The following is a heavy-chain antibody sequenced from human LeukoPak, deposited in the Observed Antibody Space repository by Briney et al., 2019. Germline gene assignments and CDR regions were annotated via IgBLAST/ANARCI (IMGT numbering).Heavy chain of an antibody. CDR2: INPNSGGT. Sequence: ASVKVSCKASGYTFTGYYMHWVRQAPGQGLEWMGWINPNSGGTNYAQKFQGRVTMTRDTSISTACMELSSLRSEDTAVYYCARDGYYYGSGRSNWFDPWGQGTLVTVSS. CDR3: ARDGYYYGSGRSNWFDP. J-gene: IGHJ5*02. V-gene: IGHV1-2*02. D-gene: IGHD3-10*01. CDR1: GYTFTGYY.